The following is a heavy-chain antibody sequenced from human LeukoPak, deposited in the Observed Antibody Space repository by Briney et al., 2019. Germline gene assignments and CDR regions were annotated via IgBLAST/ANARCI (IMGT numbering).Heavy chain of an antibody. J-gene: IGHJ3*02. CDR3: ATEMSSTWYAAFDI. D-gene: IGHD6-13*01. V-gene: IGHV1-69*13. Sequence: GASVKVSCKASGGTFSSTAFSWLRQAPGQGLRWMGTIIPIFGTVNYAQKFQARVTITADESTDTAYIELRSLTSEDTAVYYCATEMSSTWYAAFDIWGQGTMVTVSS. CDR1: GGTFSSTA. CDR2: IIPIFGTV.